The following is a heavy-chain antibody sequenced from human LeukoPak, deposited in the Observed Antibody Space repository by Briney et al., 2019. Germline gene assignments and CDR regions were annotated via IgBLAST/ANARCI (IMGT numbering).Heavy chain of an antibody. J-gene: IGHJ3*01. CDR1: GYHFTNYW. V-gene: IGHV5-51*01. D-gene: IGHD3-10*01. CDR3: ARHFVFRGVVDAFDV. Sequence: GESLKISCQDSGYHFTNYWIGWVRPMPGKGVEWMGIIYPGDSDIRYSPSFQGQVTISADKSISTAYLQWSSLKASDTGMYYCARHFVFRGVVDAFDVWGQGTMVIVSS. CDR2: IYPGDSDI.